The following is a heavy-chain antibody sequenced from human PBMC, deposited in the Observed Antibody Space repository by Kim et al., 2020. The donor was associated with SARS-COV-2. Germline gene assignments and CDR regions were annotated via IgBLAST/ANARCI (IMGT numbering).Heavy chain of an antibody. Sequence: SETLSLTCTVSGGSISTYNWGWIRQPPGKGLEWIGYILHTGITMYNPSLKSRVTISVDTSKSQFSLNLSSVTAADTAVYYCARESWGSLDSWSQGTLVTGSS. CDR3: ARESWGSLDS. D-gene: IGHD7-27*01. CDR1: GGSISTYN. J-gene: IGHJ4*02. CDR2: ILHTGIT. V-gene: IGHV4-59*12.